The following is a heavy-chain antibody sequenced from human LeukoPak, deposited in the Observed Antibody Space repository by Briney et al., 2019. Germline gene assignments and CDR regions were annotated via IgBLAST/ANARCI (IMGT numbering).Heavy chain of an antibody. CDR1: GFTVSNNY. CDR2: VYSGGST. V-gene: IGHV3-53*01. CDR3: ARPSWGSSSWYYFDY. J-gene: IGHJ4*02. D-gene: IGHD6-13*01. Sequence: PGGSLRLSCAASGFTVSNNYMSWVRQAPGKGLEWGSVVYSGGSTFYADSVKGRFTISRDNSKNTLYLHMNSLRAEDTAVYYCARPSWGSSSWYYFDYWGQGTLVTVSS.